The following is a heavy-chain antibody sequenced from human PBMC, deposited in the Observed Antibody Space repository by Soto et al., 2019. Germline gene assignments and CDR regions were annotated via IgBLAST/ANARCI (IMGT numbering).Heavy chain of an antibody. Sequence: SETLSLTCAVYGGSFSGYYWSWIRQPPGKGLEWIGEINDSGSTNYNPSLKSRVTISVDTSKNQFSLKLSSVTAADTAVYYCARGARYYHGSGSLNWFDPWGQGTLVTVSS. CDR2: INDSGST. V-gene: IGHV4-34*01. J-gene: IGHJ5*02. CDR1: GGSFSGYY. D-gene: IGHD3-10*01. CDR3: ARGARYYHGSGSLNWFDP.